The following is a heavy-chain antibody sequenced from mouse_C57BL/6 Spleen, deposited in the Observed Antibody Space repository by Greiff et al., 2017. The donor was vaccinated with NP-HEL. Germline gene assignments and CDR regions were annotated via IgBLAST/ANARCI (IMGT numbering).Heavy chain of an antibody. Sequence: EVQGVESGGDLVKPGGSLKLSCAASGFTFSSYGMSWVRQTPDKRLEWVATISSGGSYTYYLDSVKGRFTISRDNAKNTLYLQMSSLKSDDTAMYYCARQRDSNYCDYWGQGTTPTVSS. V-gene: IGHV5-6*01. CDR3: ARQRDSNYCDY. CDR2: ISSGGSYT. CDR1: GFTFSSYG. J-gene: IGHJ2*01. D-gene: IGHD2-5*01.